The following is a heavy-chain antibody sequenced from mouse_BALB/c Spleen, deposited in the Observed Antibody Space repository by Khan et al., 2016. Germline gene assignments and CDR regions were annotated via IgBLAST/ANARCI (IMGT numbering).Heavy chain of an antibody. Sequence: VRLQQSGPELVKPGASVKMSCKATGYTFTDYYMDWVKQSHGESFEWIGRVNPYNGGTSYNQKFKGKATLTVDKSSSTAYMELNSLTSEDSAVYYCVRGSLYGSSYFDVWGAGTTVTVSS. CDR3: VRGSLYGSSYFDV. D-gene: IGHD1-1*01. V-gene: IGHV1-19*01. CDR2: VNPYNGGT. J-gene: IGHJ1*01. CDR1: GYTFTDYY.